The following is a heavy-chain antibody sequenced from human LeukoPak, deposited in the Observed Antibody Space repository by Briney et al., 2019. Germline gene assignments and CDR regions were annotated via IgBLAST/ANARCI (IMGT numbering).Heavy chain of an antibody. V-gene: IGHV3-21*01. Sequence: SGGSLRLSCAASGFTFSSYSMNWVRQAPGKGLEWVSSISSSSSYIYYADSVKGRFTISRDNAKNSLYLQMNSLRAEDTAVYYCARVDSSGYYLVGACDIWGQGTMVTVSS. D-gene: IGHD3-22*01. J-gene: IGHJ3*02. CDR1: GFTFSSYS. CDR2: ISSSSSYI. CDR3: ARVDSSGYYLVGACDI.